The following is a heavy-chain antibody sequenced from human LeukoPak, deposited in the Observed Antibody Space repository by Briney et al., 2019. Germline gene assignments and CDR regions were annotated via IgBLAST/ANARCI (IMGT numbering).Heavy chain of an antibody. CDR2: ISTSDRTT. CDR1: GFILSDYY. D-gene: IGHD3-22*01. V-gene: IGHV3-11*04. Sequence: GGSLRLSCAASGFILSDYYMSWIRQAPGKGLEWVAYISTSDRTTYYADSVKGRFTISRDNAKNSLYLQMNSLRAEDTAVYYCARESYSSGYYYDYWGQGTLVTVSS. J-gene: IGHJ4*02. CDR3: ARESYSSGYYYDY.